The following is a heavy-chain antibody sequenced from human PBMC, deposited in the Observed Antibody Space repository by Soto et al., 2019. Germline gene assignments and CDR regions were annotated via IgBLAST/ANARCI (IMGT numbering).Heavy chain of an antibody. Sequence: EVQLVESGGGLVQPGGSLRLSCAASGFTFSSYWMHWVRQAPGKGLVWVSRINSDGSSTSYADSVKGRFTISRDNAKNTLYLQMKSRRAEDTGVYYCAREIHDYEDEAWGYGYYCMDVWGQGATV. CDR1: GFTFSSYW. CDR2: INSDGSST. V-gene: IGHV3-74*01. CDR3: AREIHDYEDEAWGYGYYCMDV. J-gene: IGHJ6*02. D-gene: IGHD3-22*01.